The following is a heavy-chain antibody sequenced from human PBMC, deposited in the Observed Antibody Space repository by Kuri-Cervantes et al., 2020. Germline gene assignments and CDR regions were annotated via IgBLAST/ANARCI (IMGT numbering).Heavy chain of an antibody. Sequence: GGSLRLSCAASGFTFSDYWMHWVRQAPGKGLVWVSHIHADGITTSYADSVKGRFTISRDDSKNTAYLQMNSLKTEDTAVYYCTGLNDYWGQGTLVTVSS. CDR1: GFTFSDYW. D-gene: IGHD1-1*01. CDR2: IHADGITT. V-gene: IGHV3-74*01. J-gene: IGHJ4*02. CDR3: TGLNDY.